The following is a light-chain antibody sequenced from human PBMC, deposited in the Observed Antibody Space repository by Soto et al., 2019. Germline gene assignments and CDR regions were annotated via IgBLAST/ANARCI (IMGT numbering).Light chain of an antibody. V-gene: IGLV1-40*01. Sequence: QSVLTQPPSVSGAPGQRVTISCTGSSSNIGAGYDVHWYQQLPGTAPKLLIYGNSHRPSGVPDRFSGSKSGTSASLAITGLHAEDAADYYCQSYDSSLSGSVFGGGTKLTVL. J-gene: IGLJ3*02. CDR1: SSNIGAGYD. CDR3: QSYDSSLSGSV. CDR2: GNS.